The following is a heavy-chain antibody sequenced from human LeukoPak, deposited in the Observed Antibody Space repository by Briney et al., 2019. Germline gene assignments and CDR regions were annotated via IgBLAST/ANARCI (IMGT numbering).Heavy chain of an antibody. J-gene: IGHJ4*02. CDR2: INNYKANT. CDR1: GYTFTSYG. Sequence: GASVKVSCRASGYTFTSYGLTWVRQAPGQGLEWMGWINNYKANTNYAQKLQGRVTMTTDTSTSTAYMELRSLRSDDTAVYYCLYVVAGLFDYWGQGTLVTVSS. D-gene: IGHD2-21*01. V-gene: IGHV1-18*01. CDR3: LYVVAGLFDY.